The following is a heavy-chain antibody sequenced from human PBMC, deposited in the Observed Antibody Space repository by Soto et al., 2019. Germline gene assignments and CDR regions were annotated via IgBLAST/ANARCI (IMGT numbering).Heavy chain of an antibody. CDR2: IYYSGST. D-gene: IGHD1-20*01. J-gene: IGHJ4*02. CDR3: ARSASGGIIDY. V-gene: IGHV4-59*01. Sequence: TETLSLTCTVSGGSIRSYYWSWIRQPPGKGLEWIGYIYYSGSTNYNPSLKSRVTISVDTSKNQFSLKLSSVTAADAAVYYCARSASGGIIDYWGQGTLVTVSS. CDR1: GGSIRSYY.